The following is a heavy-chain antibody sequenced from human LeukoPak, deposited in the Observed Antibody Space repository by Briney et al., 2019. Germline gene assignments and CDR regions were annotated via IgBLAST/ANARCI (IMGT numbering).Heavy chain of an antibody. CDR1: GFIASNRY. D-gene: IGHD6-6*01. J-gene: IGHJ4*02. CDR3: AKRGSSSKGNYYFDY. CDR2: IRSDGTT. Sequence: GGSLRLSCAASGFIASNRYMSWVRQAPGKVLEWVSTIRSDGTTDYADSVKGRFTISRDDSKNTLYLQMNSLRAEDTAVYYCAKRGSSSKGNYYFDYWGQGTLVTVSS. V-gene: IGHV3-66*01.